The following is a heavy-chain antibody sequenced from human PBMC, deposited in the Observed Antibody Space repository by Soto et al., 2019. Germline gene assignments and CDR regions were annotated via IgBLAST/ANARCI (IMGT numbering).Heavy chain of an antibody. J-gene: IGHJ5*02. V-gene: IGHV4-39*02. CDR1: GGSISTNRHN. CDR2: VYSSGGT. CDR3: ARSMDCTTNTCYFIPWFAP. Sequence: NPSETLSLTCTVSGGSISTNRHNWGWIRQAPGKGLEWIGSVYSSGGTYYNPSLKSRVSISVDTSKNNFSLKLTSVTGADTAVYYCARSMDCTTNTCYFIPWFAPWGQGTLVTVSS. D-gene: IGHD2-21*02.